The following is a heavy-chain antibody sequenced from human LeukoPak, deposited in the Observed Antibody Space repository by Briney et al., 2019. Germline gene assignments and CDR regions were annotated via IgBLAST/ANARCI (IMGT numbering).Heavy chain of an antibody. CDR3: ARAIMIVVVADAFDI. CDR1: GGTFSSYA. D-gene: IGHD3-22*01. CDR2: IIPIFGTA. J-gene: IGHJ3*02. V-gene: IGHV1-69*15. Sequence: ASVKVSCKASGGTFSSYAISWVRQAPGQGLEWMGRIIPIFGTANYAQKFQGRVTITADESTSTAYMELSSLRSEDTAVYYCARAIMIVVVADAFDIWGQGTMVTVSS.